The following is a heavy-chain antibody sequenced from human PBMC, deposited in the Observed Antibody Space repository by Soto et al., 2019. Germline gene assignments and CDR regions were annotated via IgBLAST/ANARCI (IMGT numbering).Heavy chain of an antibody. V-gene: IGHV4-39*01. CDR3: APLSVSLSGPYGIHV. CDR2: MFYSGLT. J-gene: IGHJ6*02. D-gene: IGHD2-15*01. Sequence: TLSLTCSVSGYSVTSSDYYWAWIRQPPGKGLEWIGSMFYSGLTYYNPSLKSRVTLSVDTSKNQFSVRLNSVTAADTAVYYCAPLSVSLSGPYGIHVWGQGTTVTVSS. CDR1: GYSVTSSDYY.